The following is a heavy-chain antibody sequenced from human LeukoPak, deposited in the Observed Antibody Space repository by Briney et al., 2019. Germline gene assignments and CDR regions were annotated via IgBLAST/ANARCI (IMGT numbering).Heavy chain of an antibody. Sequence: SETLSLTCTVSGGSISSHYWSWIRQPPGKGLEWIGYIYYSGSTKYNPSLKSRVTISVDTSKNQFPLKVSSVTAADTAVYYCARLYDSSGYTNWLDPWGQGTLVTVSS. J-gene: IGHJ5*02. CDR1: GGSISSHY. CDR2: IYYSGST. D-gene: IGHD3-22*01. CDR3: ARLYDSSGYTNWLDP. V-gene: IGHV4-59*11.